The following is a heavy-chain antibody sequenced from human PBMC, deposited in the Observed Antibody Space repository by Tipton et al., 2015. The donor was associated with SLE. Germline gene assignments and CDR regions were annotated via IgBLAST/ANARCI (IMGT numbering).Heavy chain of an antibody. J-gene: IGHJ6*02. CDR2: VHSNGIT. CDR1: GGSISNYF. V-gene: IGHV4-4*07. Sequence: TLSLTCSVSGGSISNYFWSWIRQPAGKGLQWIGRVHSNGITKYDPSPKSRGTVSLYTSKNQFSLTMNSVTAADTAVYYCTRGSPGRSGRDYKDYLYGMDVWGRGTTVTVSS. D-gene: IGHD3-10*01. CDR3: TRGSPGRSGRDYKDYLYGMDV.